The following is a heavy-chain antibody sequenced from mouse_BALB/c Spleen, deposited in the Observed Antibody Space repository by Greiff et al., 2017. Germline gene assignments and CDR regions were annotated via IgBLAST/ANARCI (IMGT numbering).Heavy chain of an antibody. CDR1: GYTFTSYV. D-gene: IGHD3-1*01. J-gene: IGHJ3*01. CDR3: ARGGSSGYAWFAY. Sequence: LVESGPELVKPGASVKMSCKASGYTFTSYVMHWVKQKPGQGLEWIGYINPYNDGTKYNEKFKGKATLTSDKSSSTAYMELSSLTSEDSAVYYCARGGSSGYAWFAYWGQGTLVTVSA. V-gene: IGHV1-14*01. CDR2: INPYNDGT.